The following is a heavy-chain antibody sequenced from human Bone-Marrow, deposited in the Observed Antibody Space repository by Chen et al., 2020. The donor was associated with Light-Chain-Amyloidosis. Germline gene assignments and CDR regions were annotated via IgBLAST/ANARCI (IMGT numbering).Heavy chain of an antibody. Sequence: QLGSGGGLVQPGGLLRLACAASVFTFGSDAVSWVRQAPGKGLEWVSSISGSGGNTYYADSVKGRFTLSRDNSKNTLSLQMNSLRAEDTAVYYCAKFLDRGSWYYYYGMDVWGQGTTVTVSS. V-gene: IGHV3-23*01. D-gene: IGHD3-10*01. CDR3: AKFLDRGSWYYYYGMDV. CDR2: ISGSGGNT. CDR1: VFTFGSDA. J-gene: IGHJ6*02.